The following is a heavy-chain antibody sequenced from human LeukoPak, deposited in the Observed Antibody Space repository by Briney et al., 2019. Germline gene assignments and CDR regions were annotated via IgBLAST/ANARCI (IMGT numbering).Heavy chain of an antibody. J-gene: IGHJ4*02. V-gene: IGHV3-48*03. D-gene: IGHD5-24*01. CDR3: ARESGWLQLPAVFDY. CDR1: GFTFSSYE. CDR2: ISSSGSTI. Sequence: PGGSLRLSCAASGFTFSSYEMNWVRQAPGKGLEWVSYISSSGSTIYYADSVKGRFTISRDNAKNSLYLQMNSLRAEDTAVYYCARESGWLQLPAVFDYWAREPWSPSPQ.